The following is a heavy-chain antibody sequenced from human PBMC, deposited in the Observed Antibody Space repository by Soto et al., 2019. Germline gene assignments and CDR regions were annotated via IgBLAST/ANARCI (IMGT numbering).Heavy chain of an antibody. V-gene: IGHV4-61*08. Sequence: SETLSLTCTVSGDSVTSGDYYWSWIRQPPGKGLEWIGYIYYSGNTNYSPSLKSRVAISLDTSHNQFSLKLSSVTAAETAVYFCARIHVDTYMTYWFDPWGQGTLVTVSS. CDR1: GDSVTSGDYY. CDR2: IYYSGNT. D-gene: IGHD5-18*01. CDR3: ARIHVDTYMTYWFDP. J-gene: IGHJ5*01.